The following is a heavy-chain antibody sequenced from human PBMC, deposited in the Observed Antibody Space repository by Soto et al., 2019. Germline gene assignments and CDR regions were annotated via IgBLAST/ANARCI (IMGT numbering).Heavy chain of an antibody. CDR2: IKQDGREK. CDR1: GFTFSSYW. J-gene: IGHJ6*02. V-gene: IGHV3-7*01. D-gene: IGHD6-13*01. Sequence: GGSLRLSCAASGFTFSSYWMSWVRQAPGKGLEWVANIKQDGREKYYVDSVKGRFTISRDNAKNSLYLQMNSLRAEDTAVYYCAREGIPHSSSWYYYYYGMDVWGQGTTVTVSS. CDR3: AREGIPHSSSWYYYYYGMDV.